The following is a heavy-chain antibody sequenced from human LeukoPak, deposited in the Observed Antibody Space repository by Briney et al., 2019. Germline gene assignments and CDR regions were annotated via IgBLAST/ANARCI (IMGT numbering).Heavy chain of an antibody. V-gene: IGHV4-39*02. CDR3: ATYPEAYNHQLGDY. CDR1: GGSISSSSCY. D-gene: IGHD1-1*01. J-gene: IGHJ4*02. CDR2: IYYTGST. Sequence: TSETLSLTCTVSGGSISSSSCYWGWIRQPPGKGLEWIGSIYYTGSTYSNPSLKSRVTVSADPSKNRFSLRLSSATAADTAVYYCATYPEAYNHQLGDYWSQGTLVTVSS.